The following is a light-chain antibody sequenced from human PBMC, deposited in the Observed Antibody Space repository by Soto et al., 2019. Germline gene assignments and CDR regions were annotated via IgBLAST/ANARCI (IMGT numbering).Light chain of an antibody. Sequence: EIVLTQSPGTLSLSPGERATLSCRASQSVSSSYLVWYQQKPGQAPRLLIYGASSRATGIPDRFSGSGSGTDFTLTISRLEPEDFAVYYCQQYGSSPSYTFGQGTKLEI. CDR3: QQYGSSPSYT. CDR1: QSVSSSY. J-gene: IGKJ2*01. V-gene: IGKV3-20*01. CDR2: GAS.